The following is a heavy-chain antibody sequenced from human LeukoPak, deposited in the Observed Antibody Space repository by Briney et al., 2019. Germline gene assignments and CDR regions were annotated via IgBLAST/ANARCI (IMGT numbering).Heavy chain of an antibody. Sequence: GGSLRLSCAASGFTFDAYAMHWVRQAPGKGLEWVSGISWNSGSIGYADSVEGRFTISRDNAKNSLYLQMNSLRAEDTAVYYCARDYYDSSGLYFDYWGQGTLVTVSS. CDR3: ARDYYDSSGLYFDY. D-gene: IGHD3-22*01. CDR1: GFTFDAYA. J-gene: IGHJ4*02. V-gene: IGHV3-9*01. CDR2: ISWNSGSI.